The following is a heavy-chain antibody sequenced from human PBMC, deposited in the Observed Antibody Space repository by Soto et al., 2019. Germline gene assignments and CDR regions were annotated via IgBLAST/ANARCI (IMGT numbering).Heavy chain of an antibody. V-gene: IGHV3-64D*06. CDR1: GFTFSHHS. CDR2: ISGSGGNI. D-gene: IGHD2-15*01. Sequence: PGGSLRLSCSVSGFTFSHHSLYWVRQPPGKGLQCVSSISGSGGNIYYAESAKGRFTISRDNSKNTLYLQMTSLSSEDSAVYYYVKVSGYCTGGSCFSYFDYWGQGTPVTVSS. J-gene: IGHJ4*02. CDR3: VKVSGYCTGGSCFSYFDY.